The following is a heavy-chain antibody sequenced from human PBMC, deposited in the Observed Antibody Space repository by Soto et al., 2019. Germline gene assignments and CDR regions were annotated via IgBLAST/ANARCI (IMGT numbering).Heavy chain of an antibody. CDR3: AHRRGYCSVGSCSSIWFDP. V-gene: IGHV2-5*02. Sequence: QITLKESGPTLVKPTQTLTLTCTFSGFSLSTSGVGVGWIRQPPGKALEWLALIYWDDDKRYSPSLKSRLTIPKNTSKTHGVLTITNMDPGDTATNSCAHRRGYCSVGSCSSIWFDPWGQVTLVTVSS. CDR2: IYWDDDK. D-gene: IGHD2-15*01. J-gene: IGHJ5*02. CDR1: GFSLSTSGVG.